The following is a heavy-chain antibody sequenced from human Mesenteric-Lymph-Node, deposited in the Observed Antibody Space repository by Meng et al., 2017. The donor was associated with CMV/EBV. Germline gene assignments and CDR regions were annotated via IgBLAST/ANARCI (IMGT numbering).Heavy chain of an antibody. J-gene: IGHJ5*02. Sequence: KVSYKGSGYRFNSYWIGWVRQMPGKGLEWMGIIYPDDSYTRYSPSFQGQVTISADKSISTAYLQWSSLRASDTAMYYCAREYSGSRGFDKWFDPWGQGTLVTVSS. CDR3: AREYSGSRGFDKWFDP. CDR1: GYRFNSYW. CDR2: IYPDDSYT. V-gene: IGHV5-51*01. D-gene: IGHD6-6*01.